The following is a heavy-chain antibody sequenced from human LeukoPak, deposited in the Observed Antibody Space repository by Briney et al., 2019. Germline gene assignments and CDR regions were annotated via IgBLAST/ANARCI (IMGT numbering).Heavy chain of an antibody. CDR1: GYTFTNYA. V-gene: IGHV7-4-1*02. D-gene: IGHD6-19*01. Sequence: ASVKVSCKASGYTFTNYAMNWVRQAPGQGLEWVGWINTNTGNPTYAQGFTGRFVFSLDTPVSTAYLQISSLKAEDTAVYYCARASSGWYVDYFDSWGQGTLVTVSS. CDR3: ARASSGWYVDYFDS. CDR2: INTNTGNP. J-gene: IGHJ4*02.